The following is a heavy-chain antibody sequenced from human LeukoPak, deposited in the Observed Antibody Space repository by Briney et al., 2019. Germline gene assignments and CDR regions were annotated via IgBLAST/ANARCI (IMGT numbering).Heavy chain of an antibody. CDR3: ARSHYYATHWFDP. Sequence: ASVKVSCKASGGTFSSYAISWVRQAPGQGLEWMGWISAYNGNTNYAQKLQGRVTMTTDTSTSTAYMELRSLRSDDTAVYYCARSHYYATHWFDPWGQGTLVTVSS. J-gene: IGHJ5*02. D-gene: IGHD2-2*01. CDR2: ISAYNGNT. V-gene: IGHV1-18*01. CDR1: GGTFSSYA.